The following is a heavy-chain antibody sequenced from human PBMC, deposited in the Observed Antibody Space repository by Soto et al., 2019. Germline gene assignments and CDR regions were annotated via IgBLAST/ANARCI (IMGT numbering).Heavy chain of an antibody. Sequence: PGGSLRLSCAASGFTFSSYAMSWARQAPGKGLEWVSAISGSGGSTYYADSVKGRFTISRDNSKNTLYLQMNSRRAQDTAVYYCAEDKTRNYPFFFNYCGQGTLVTVSS. CDR2: ISGSGGST. J-gene: IGHJ4*02. CDR3: AEDKTRNYPFFFNY. D-gene: IGHD1-7*01. CDR1: GFTFSSYA. V-gene: IGHV3-23*01.